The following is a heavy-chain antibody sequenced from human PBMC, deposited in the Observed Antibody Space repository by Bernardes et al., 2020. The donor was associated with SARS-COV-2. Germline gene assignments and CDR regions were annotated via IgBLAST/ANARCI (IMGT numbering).Heavy chain of an antibody. CDR3: TGDYLY. V-gene: IGHV3-73*01. CDR1: GFNFSGSA. J-gene: IGHJ4*02. Sequence: GVLRLSCAASGFNFSGSAIQWVRQASGKGLEWVGRMRSKPNGYATTYAASVKGRFTISRDDSRNTAYLQINGLKIEDTAVYYCTGDYLYWDQGTLVTVSS. D-gene: IGHD4-17*01. CDR2: MRSKPNGYAT.